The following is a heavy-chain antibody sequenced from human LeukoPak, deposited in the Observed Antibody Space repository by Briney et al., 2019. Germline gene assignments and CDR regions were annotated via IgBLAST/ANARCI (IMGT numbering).Heavy chain of an antibody. D-gene: IGHD1-26*01. J-gene: IGHJ3*02. V-gene: IGHV1-2*02. CDR1: GYTFTGYY. CDR2: INPNSGGT. CDR3: ARVGDTNDAFDI. Sequence: ASVKVSCEASGYTFTGYYMHWVRQAPGQGLEWMGWINPNSGGTNYAQKFQGRVTMTRDTSISTAYMELSRLRSDDTAVYYCARVGDTNDAFDIWGQGTMVTVSS.